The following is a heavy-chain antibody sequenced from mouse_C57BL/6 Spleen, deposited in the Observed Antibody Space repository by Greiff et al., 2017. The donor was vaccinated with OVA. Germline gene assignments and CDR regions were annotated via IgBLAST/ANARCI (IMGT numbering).Heavy chain of an antibody. CDR3: ARDSGDYDVGYYFDY. V-gene: IGHV5-4*01. D-gene: IGHD2-4*01. J-gene: IGHJ2*01. CDR1: GFTFSSYA. Sequence: EVHLVESGGGLVKPGGSLKLSCAASGFTFSSYAMSWVRQTPEKRLEWVATISDGGSYTYYPDNVKGRFTISRDNAKNNLYLQMSHLKSEDTAMYYCARDSGDYDVGYYFDYWGQGTTLTVSS. CDR2: ISDGGSYT.